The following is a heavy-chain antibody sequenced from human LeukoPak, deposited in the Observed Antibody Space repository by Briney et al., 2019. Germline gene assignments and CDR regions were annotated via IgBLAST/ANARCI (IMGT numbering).Heavy chain of an antibody. V-gene: IGHV4-34*01. Sequence: PSETLSLTCAVYGESFSGYYWSWIRQPPGKGLEWIGEINHSGSTSYNPSLKSRVTISVDTSKNQFSLKLSSVTAADTTVYYCARGGSGSYHRHYYYYMDVWGKGTTVTVSS. J-gene: IGHJ6*03. CDR3: ARGGSGSYHRHYYYYMDV. D-gene: IGHD1-26*01. CDR2: INHSGST. CDR1: GESFSGYY.